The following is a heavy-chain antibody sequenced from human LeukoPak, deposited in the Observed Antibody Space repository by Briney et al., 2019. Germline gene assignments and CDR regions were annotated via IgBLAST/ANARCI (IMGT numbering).Heavy chain of an antibody. CDR3: ARDQGFSYYFYYMDV. J-gene: IGHJ6*03. Sequence: GRSLRLSCAASGFTFSSYAMHWVRQAPGKGLEWVSYISSSGSTIYYADSVKGRFTISRDNAKNSLYLQMNSLRAEDTAVYYCARDQGFSYYFYYMDVWGKGTTVTVSS. V-gene: IGHV3-48*04. D-gene: IGHD3-3*01. CDR2: ISSSGSTI. CDR1: GFTFSSYA.